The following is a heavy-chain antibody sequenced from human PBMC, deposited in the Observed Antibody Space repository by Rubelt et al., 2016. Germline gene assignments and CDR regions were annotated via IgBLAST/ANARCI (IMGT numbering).Heavy chain of an antibody. Sequence: QVQLQQWGAGLLKPSETLSLTCAVYGGSFSGYYWSWIRQPPGKVLAWIGEINNRGSTTYNPSLESRVTISVERSKNQVSWKLSSVTAADTAVYYCARREGGTYYSSLFDPWGQGTLGTVSS. J-gene: IGHJ5*02. D-gene: IGHD1-26*01. CDR2: INNRGST. CDR3: ARREGGTYYSSLFDP. V-gene: IGHV4-34*01. CDR1: GGSFSGYY.